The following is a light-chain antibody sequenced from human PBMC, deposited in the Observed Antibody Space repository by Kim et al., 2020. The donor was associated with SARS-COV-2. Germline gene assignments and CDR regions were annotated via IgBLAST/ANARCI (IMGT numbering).Light chain of an antibody. V-gene: IGKV2-29*02. CDR2: GVT. CDR1: QSILDSNGKTY. CDR3: MQGRHLPLT. Sequence: PASISSKSSQSILDSNGKTYLYWYLKKPGQSPQLLIYGVTSRFSGVPDRFSGSGSGTDFTLKISRVEAEDVGLYYCMQGRHLPLTFGGGTKVDIK. J-gene: IGKJ4*01.